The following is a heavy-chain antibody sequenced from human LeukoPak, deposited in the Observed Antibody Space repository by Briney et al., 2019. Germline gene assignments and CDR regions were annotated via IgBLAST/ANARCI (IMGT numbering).Heavy chain of an antibody. J-gene: IGHJ4*02. V-gene: IGHV3-66*01. CDR2: IYSGGST. CDR1: GFTVSSNY. CDR3: AKKAGSSSGYYFNFDY. Sequence: GGSLRLSCAASGFTVSSNYMSWVRQAPGKGLEWVSVIYSGGSTYYADSVKGRFTISRDNSKNTLYLQMNSLRAEDTAVYYCAKKAGSSSGYYFNFDYWGQGTLVTVSS. D-gene: IGHD3-22*01.